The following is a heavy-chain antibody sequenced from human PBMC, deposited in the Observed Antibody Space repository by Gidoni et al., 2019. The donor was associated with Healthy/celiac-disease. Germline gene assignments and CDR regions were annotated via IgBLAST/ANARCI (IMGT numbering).Heavy chain of an antibody. V-gene: IGHV1-2*04. CDR3: ARDYGSGSYYGYYYGMDV. J-gene: IGHJ6*02. CDR2: INPNSGGT. D-gene: IGHD3-10*01. CDR1: GYPFPGYY. Sequence: QVQLVQPGAEVKKPGASVKVSCKASGYPFPGYYMHWVRQAPGQGLEWMGWINPNSGGTNYAQKFQGWVTMTRDTSISTAYMELSRLRSDDTAVYYCARDYGSGSYYGYYYGMDVWGQGTTVTVSS.